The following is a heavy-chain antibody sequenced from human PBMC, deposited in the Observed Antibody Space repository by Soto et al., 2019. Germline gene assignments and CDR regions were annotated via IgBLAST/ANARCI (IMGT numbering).Heavy chain of an antibody. J-gene: IGHJ4*02. V-gene: IGHV3-33*01. CDR2: IWYDGSNK. CDR1: GFTFSSYG. CDR3: ARSGIAVAGPSDY. Sequence: QVQLVESGGGVVQPGRSLRLSCAASGFTFSSYGMHWVRQAPGKGLEWVAVIWYDGSNKYYADSVKGRFTISRDNSKNTVYLQMNSLRAEDPAVYYCARSGIAVAGPSDYWCQGSLVTVSS. D-gene: IGHD6-19*01.